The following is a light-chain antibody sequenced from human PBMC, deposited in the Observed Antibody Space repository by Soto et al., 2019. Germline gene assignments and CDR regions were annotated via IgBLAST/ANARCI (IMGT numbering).Light chain of an antibody. J-gene: IGKJ1*01. CDR3: QQYEDLPLT. V-gene: IGKV1-33*01. CDR1: QDINNF. Sequence: DIQLTQSPSSLPASVGDSVTISCQASQDINNFLNWYLQKPGKPPQLLIYDASTLESGVPSRFSGTGSGADFSFTINNLQPEDTATYYCQQYEDLPLTFGQGTKVDI. CDR2: DAS.